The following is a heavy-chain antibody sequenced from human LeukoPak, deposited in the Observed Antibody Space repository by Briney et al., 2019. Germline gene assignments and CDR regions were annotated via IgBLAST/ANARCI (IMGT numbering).Heavy chain of an antibody. CDR3: AGGGDYVWFEP. Sequence: SETLSLTCAVYGGSFSGYYWSWIRQPPGKGLEWIGEINHTGSTNYNPSLKSRVTISVDTSKNQFSLKLSSVTAADTAVYYCAGGGDYVWFEPWGQGTLVTVSS. CDR1: GGSFSGYY. V-gene: IGHV4-34*01. D-gene: IGHD4-17*01. CDR2: INHTGST. J-gene: IGHJ5*02.